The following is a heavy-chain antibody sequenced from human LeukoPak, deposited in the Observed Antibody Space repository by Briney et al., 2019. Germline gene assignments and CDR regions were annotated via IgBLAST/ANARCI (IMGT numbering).Heavy chain of an antibody. Sequence: PGGSLRLSCAASGFTFDDYAMHWVRQAPGKGLEWVSGISWNSGSIGYADSVKSRFTISRDNAKNSLYLQMNSLRAEDTALYYCAKDKDSSGRKGVFDYWGQGTLVTVSS. V-gene: IGHV3-9*01. CDR3: AKDKDSSGRKGVFDY. J-gene: IGHJ4*02. CDR2: ISWNSGSI. CDR1: GFTFDDYA. D-gene: IGHD6-19*01.